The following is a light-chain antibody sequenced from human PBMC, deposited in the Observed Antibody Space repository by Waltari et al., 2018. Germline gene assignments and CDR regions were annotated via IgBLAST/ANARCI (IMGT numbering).Light chain of an antibody. V-gene: IGLV10-54*04. Sequence: QAGLTQPPSVSKALRQTATLTCTGNSNNVGNQGAAWLQQHQGHPPKLLPYRNNNRPAGISERFSTSRSGNTASLTITGLQPEDEADYYCSAWDSSLSALVFGGGTKLTVL. CDR3: SAWDSSLSALV. J-gene: IGLJ3*02. CDR1: SNNVGNQG. CDR2: RNN.